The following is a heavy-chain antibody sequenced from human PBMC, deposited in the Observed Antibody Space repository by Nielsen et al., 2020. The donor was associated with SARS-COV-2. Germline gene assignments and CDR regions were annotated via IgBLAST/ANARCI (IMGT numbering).Heavy chain of an antibody. Sequence: VRQAPGKGLEWVAVISYDGSNKYYADSVKGRFTISRDNSKNTLYLQMNSLRAEDTAVYYCAKDRYYYDSSGYYYSPYYYYGMDVWGQGTTVTVS. J-gene: IGHJ6*02. D-gene: IGHD3-22*01. CDR3: AKDRYYYDSSGYYYSPYYYYGMDV. V-gene: IGHV3-30*18. CDR2: ISYDGSNK.